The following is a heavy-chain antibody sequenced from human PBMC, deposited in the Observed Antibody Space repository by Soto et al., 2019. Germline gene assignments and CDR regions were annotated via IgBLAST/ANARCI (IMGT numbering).Heavy chain of an antibody. CDR3: ARDLRAPDAYYFDA. D-gene: IGHD2-2*01. V-gene: IGHV3-30*04. CDR2: IANDGKDK. J-gene: IGHJ5*02. Sequence: QVQLVESGGGVVQPGRSLRLSCAASGFVFSSYAMHWVRQAPGKGLEWVAVIANDGKDKHHADSVKGRFTISRDNSKNMLFLQMNSLRAEDTAVYYCARDLRAPDAYYFDAWCQGTLVTVSS. CDR1: GFVFSSYA.